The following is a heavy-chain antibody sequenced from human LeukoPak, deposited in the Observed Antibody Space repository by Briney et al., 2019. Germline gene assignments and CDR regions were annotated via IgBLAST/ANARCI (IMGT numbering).Heavy chain of an antibody. CDR2: IVVGSGNT. V-gene: IGHV1-58*01. Sequence: SVKVPCKASGFTFTSSAVQWVRQARGQRLEWIGWIVVGSGNTNYAQKFQERVTITRDMSTSTAYMELSSLRSEDTAVYYCAAAGYYDFWSGYSMDVWGQGTTVTVSS. J-gene: IGHJ6*02. CDR3: AAAGYYDFWSGYSMDV. CDR1: GFTFTSSA. D-gene: IGHD3-3*01.